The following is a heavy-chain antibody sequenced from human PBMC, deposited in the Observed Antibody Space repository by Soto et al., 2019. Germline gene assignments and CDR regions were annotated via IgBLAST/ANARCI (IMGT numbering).Heavy chain of an antibody. CDR3: ARPRTVATTKGYDY. D-gene: IGHD1-1*01. V-gene: IGHV1-69*01. J-gene: IGHJ4*02. CDR2: IIPIFGKV. Sequence: QVQLVQSGAEVKKPGSSVKVSCKDSGGTFSNYPFTWVRQAPGQGLDWMGGIIPIFGKVTYAQKFQGRVTISADESTSTAYMEMSSLTSEDTAVYYCARPRTVATTKGYDYWGQGTLVTVSS. CDR1: GGTFSNYP.